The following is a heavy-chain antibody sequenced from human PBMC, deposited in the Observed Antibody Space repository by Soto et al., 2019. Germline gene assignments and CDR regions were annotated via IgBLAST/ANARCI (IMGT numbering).Heavy chain of an antibody. CDR1: GFTFSSYA. J-gene: IGHJ4*02. CDR3: AKAGDYYDSSGYYYY. Sequence: EVQLLESGGGSVQPGGSLRLSCAASGFTFSSYAMSWVRQAPGKGLEWVSAISGSGGSTYYADSVKGRFTISSDNSKNTLYLQMNSLRAEDTAVYYCAKAGDYYDSSGYYYYWGQGTLVTVSS. CDR2: ISGSGGST. V-gene: IGHV3-23*01. D-gene: IGHD3-22*01.